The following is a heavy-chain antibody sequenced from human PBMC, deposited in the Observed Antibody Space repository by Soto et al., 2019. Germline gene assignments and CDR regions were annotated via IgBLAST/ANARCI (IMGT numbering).Heavy chain of an antibody. Sequence: GGSLRLSCAASGFTFSDHYMSWIRQAPGKGLEWVSYISSSGDIIYYADSVKGRFTISRDNAKNSLYLQMNSLRAEDTAVYHCARDLGYYDSSGYFDYWGQGTLVTVSS. CDR2: ISSSGDII. V-gene: IGHV3-11*01. CDR3: ARDLGYYDSSGYFDY. CDR1: GFTFSDHY. D-gene: IGHD3-22*01. J-gene: IGHJ4*02.